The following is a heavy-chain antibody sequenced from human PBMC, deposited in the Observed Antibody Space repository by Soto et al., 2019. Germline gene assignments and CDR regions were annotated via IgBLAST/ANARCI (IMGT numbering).Heavy chain of an antibody. Sequence: TLSLTCTVSGGSISSGGYYWSWIRQHPGKGLEWIGYIYYSGSTYYNLSLKSRVTISVDTSKNQFSLKLSSVTAADTAVYYCARVPYCSSTSCYDGYYYYYMDVWGKGTTVTVSS. J-gene: IGHJ6*03. CDR1: GGSISSGGYY. D-gene: IGHD2-2*01. CDR2: IYYSGST. V-gene: IGHV4-31*03. CDR3: ARVPYCSSTSCYDGYYYYYMDV.